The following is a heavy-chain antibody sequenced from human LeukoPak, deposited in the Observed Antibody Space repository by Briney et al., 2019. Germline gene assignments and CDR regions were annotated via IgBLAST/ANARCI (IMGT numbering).Heavy chain of an antibody. V-gene: IGHV4-59*01. J-gene: IGHJ4*02. CDR2: IYYSGST. CDR1: GGSTSSYY. Sequence: SETLSLTCTVSGGSTSSYYWSWIRQPPGKGLEWIGYIYYSGSTNHNPSLKSRVTISVDTSKNQFSLKLSSVTAADTAVYYCARENVWGSYRYWGDWGQGTLVTVSS. D-gene: IGHD3-16*02. CDR3: ARENVWGSYRYWGD.